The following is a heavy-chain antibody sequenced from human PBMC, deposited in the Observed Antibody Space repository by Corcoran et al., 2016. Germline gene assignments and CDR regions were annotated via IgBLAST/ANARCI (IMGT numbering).Heavy chain of an antibody. CDR2: ISSSSSTI. V-gene: IGHV3-48*02. CDR3: ARDLLNNYYYYYGMDV. D-gene: IGHD2-8*02. Sequence: EVQLVESGGGLVQPGGSLRLSCAASGFTFSSYSMNWVRQAPGKGLEWVSYISSSSSTIYYADSVKGRFTISRDNAKNSLYLQMNSLRDEDTAVYYCARDLLNNYYYYYGMDVWGQGTTVTVSS. CDR1: GFTFSSYS. J-gene: IGHJ6*02.